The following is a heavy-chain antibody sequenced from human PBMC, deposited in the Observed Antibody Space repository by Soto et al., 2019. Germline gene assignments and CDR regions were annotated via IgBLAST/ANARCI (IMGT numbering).Heavy chain of an antibody. D-gene: IGHD3-10*01. CDR3: ARGMVRGVICGYYYRMEG. J-gene: IGHJ6*02. Sequence: SETLSLTCAVYGGSFSGYYWSWIRQPPGKGLEWFGEINHSGSTNYNPSFKSRVTISVDTSKNQFSLKLSSVTAAHTAVYYCARGMVRGVICGYYYRMEGWGRVTTVT. CDR2: INHSGST. CDR1: GGSFSGYY. V-gene: IGHV4-34*01.